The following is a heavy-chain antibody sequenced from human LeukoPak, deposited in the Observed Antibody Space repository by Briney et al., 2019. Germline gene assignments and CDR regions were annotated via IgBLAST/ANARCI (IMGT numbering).Heavy chain of an antibody. J-gene: IGHJ4*02. D-gene: IGHD6-6*01. CDR1: GFTFSSYE. CDR2: ISSSGSTI. CDR3: ARDHSSSLLIDY. V-gene: IGHV3-48*03. Sequence: PGGSLRLSRAASGFTFSSYEMNWVRQAPGKGPEWVSYISSSGSTIYYADSVKGRFTISRDNAKNSLYLQMNSLRAEDTAVYYCARDHSSSLLIDYWGQGSLVTVSS.